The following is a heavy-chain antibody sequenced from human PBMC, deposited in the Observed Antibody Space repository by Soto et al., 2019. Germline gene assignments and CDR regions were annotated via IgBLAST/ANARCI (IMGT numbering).Heavy chain of an antibody. J-gene: IGHJ4*02. D-gene: IGHD2-8*01. CDR3: ARGLLYATTYLDY. V-gene: IGHV1-69*06. Sequence: QVQLVQSGAEVKKPGSSVKVSCKASGDTFTTNSLNWVRQAPGQGLEWMGGIIPVVGTTKYAQKYQDRVTITGDKSTNTAYMELSILRSDDTAVYYCARGLLYATTYLDYWGQGTPVTVSS. CDR2: IIPVVGTT. CDR1: GDTFTTNS.